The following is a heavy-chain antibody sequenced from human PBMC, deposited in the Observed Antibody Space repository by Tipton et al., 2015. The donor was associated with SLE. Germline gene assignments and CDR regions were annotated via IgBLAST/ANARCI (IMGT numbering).Heavy chain of an antibody. Sequence: TLSLTCTVSGGSISSGGYYWSWIRQHPGKGLEWIGYIYYSGSTYYNPSLKSRVTISVDTSKNQFSLKLTSVTAADSALYYCARGMLTWRGAVVGVDVWGQGTTVNVSS. D-gene: IGHD2-8*01. V-gene: IGHV4-31*03. CDR2: IYYSGST. J-gene: IGHJ6*02. CDR3: ARGMLTWRGAVVGVDV. CDR1: GGSISSGGYY.